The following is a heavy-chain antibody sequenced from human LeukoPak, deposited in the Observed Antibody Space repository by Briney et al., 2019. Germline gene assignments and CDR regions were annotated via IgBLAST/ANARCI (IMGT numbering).Heavy chain of an antibody. CDR1: GGSFSGYY. V-gene: IGHV4-34*01. J-gene: IGHJ6*03. Sequence: PSETLSLTCAVYGGSFSGYYCSWIRQPPGKGLEWIGEIYHSGSTNYNPSLKSRVTISLDTSKNQFSLKLTSVTAADTAVYYCAGRLTYYMDVWGKGTTVTVSS. CDR3: AGRLTYYMDV. CDR2: IYHSGST.